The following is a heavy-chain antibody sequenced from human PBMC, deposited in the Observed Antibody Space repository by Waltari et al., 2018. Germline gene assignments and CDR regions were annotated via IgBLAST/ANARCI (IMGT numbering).Heavy chain of an antibody. CDR2: IYYSGST. V-gene: IGHV4-39*07. CDR3: ASWIAAADGDWFDP. D-gene: IGHD6-13*01. J-gene: IGHJ5*02. Sequence: QLQLQESGPGLVKPSETLSLTCTVSGGSISSSSYYWGWIRQPPGKGLEWIGSIYYSGSTYYNPSLKSRVTISVDTSKNQFSLKLSSVTAADTAVYYCASWIAAADGDWFDPWGQGTLVTVSS. CDR1: GGSISSSSYY.